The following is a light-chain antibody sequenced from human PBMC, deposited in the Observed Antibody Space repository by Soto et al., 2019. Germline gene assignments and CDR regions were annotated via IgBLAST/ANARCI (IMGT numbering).Light chain of an antibody. J-gene: IGKJ4*01. CDR3: RKYNNAPLT. Sequence: DIQMTQAPSSLSASVGDRVTITCRARQDISTSLAWYQQKPGKVPKLLISAAYTLQSGVPPRFSGSGSGTDFTLAICSPQPEDVATYYCRKYNNAPLTFGGGTKVEIK. CDR2: AAY. V-gene: IGKV1-27*01. CDR1: QDISTS.